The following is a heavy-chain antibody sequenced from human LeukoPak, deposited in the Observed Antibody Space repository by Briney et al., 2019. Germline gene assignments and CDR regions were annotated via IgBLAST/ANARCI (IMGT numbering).Heavy chain of an antibody. CDR3: LRGDRRDY. CDR1: GFTFDDYA. Sequence: GGSLRLSCAASGFTFDDYAMHWVRQAPGKGLEWVSLISWDGGSTYYADSVKGRFTISRDNAKNSLYLQMNSLRAEDTAVYYCLRGDRRDYWGQGTLVAVSS. J-gene: IGHJ4*02. CDR2: ISWDGGST. D-gene: IGHD3-10*01. V-gene: IGHV3-43D*03.